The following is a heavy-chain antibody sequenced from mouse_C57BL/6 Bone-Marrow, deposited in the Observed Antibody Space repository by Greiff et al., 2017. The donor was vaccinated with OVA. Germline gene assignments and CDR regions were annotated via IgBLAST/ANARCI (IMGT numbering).Heavy chain of an antibody. CDR2: IDPENGDT. CDR1: GFNIKDDY. J-gene: IGHJ1*03. V-gene: IGHV14-4*01. CDR3: TCTTVVARGGDWYFDV. Sequence: EVQLKQSGAELVRPGASVKLSCTASGFNIKDDYMHWVKQRPEQGLEWIGWIDPENGDTEYASKFQGKATITADTSSNTAYLQLSSLTSEDTAVYYCTCTTVVARGGDWYFDVWGTGTTVTVSS. D-gene: IGHD1-1*01.